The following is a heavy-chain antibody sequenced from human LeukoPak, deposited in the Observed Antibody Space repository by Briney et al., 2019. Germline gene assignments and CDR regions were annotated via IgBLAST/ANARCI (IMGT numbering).Heavy chain of an antibody. CDR2: ISGSGGST. CDR1: GFTFSSYA. Sequence: GGSLRLSCAASGFTFSSYAMSWVRQAPWKGLEWVSAISGSGGSTYYADSVKGRFTISRDNSKNTLYLQMNSLRAEDTAVYYCAKDQNYYDSSGYDYWGQGTLVTVSS. J-gene: IGHJ4*02. V-gene: IGHV3-23*01. CDR3: AKDQNYYDSSGYDY. D-gene: IGHD3-22*01.